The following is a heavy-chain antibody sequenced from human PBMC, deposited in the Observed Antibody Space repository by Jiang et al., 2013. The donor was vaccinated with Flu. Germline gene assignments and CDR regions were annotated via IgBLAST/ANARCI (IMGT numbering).Heavy chain of an antibody. J-gene: IGHJ4*02. CDR2: ISSSGSTI. D-gene: IGHD3-22*01. Sequence: YISSSGSTIYYADSVKGRFTISRDNAKNSLYLQMNSLRAEDTAVYYCARDSHYYDSSGLGYWGQGTLVTVSS. CDR3: ARDSHYYDSSGLGY. V-gene: IGHV3-11*01.